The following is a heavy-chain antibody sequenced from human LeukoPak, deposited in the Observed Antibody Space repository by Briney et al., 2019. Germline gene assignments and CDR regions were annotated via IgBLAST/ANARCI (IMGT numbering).Heavy chain of an antibody. CDR3: AREPPLGLGLPNSFDP. J-gene: IGHJ5*02. V-gene: IGHV1-18*01. CDR2: ISAYNGNT. D-gene: IGHD3/OR15-3a*01. CDR1: GHTFTSYG. Sequence: ASVKVSCNASGHTFTSYGISWVRQAPGQGLEWMGWISAYNGNTNYAQKLQGRVTMTTDTSTSTAYMELRSLRSDDTAVYYCAREPPLGLGLPNSFDPWGQGTLVTVSS.